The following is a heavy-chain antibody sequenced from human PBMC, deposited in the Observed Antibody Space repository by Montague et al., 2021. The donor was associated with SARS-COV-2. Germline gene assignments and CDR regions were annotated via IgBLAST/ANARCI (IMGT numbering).Heavy chain of an antibody. CDR2: IYYSGTT. V-gene: IGHV4-39*02. CDR1: SGSIISSGYY. Sequence: SETLPLTCSVSSGSIISSGYYWGWIRQPPGKELEWIGNIYYSGTTYYNPSLQSRGTISVDTSKNHLSLRLSSVTAADTAVYFCARGMIRGVTTPFDYWGQGSQVTVSS. CDR3: ARGMIRGVTTPFDY. D-gene: IGHD3-10*01. J-gene: IGHJ4*02.